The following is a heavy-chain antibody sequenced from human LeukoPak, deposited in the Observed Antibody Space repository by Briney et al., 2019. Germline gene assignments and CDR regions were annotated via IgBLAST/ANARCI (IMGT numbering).Heavy chain of an antibody. V-gene: IGHV1-69*05. CDR3: AIYYYDSSGYYYGEYFQH. CDR2: IIPIFGTA. J-gene: IGHJ1*01. CDR1: GGTFSSHA. Sequence: SVKVSCKASGGTFSSHAISWVRQAPGQGLEWMGRIIPIFGTANYAQKFQGRVTITTDESTSTAYMELSSLRSEDTAVYYCAIYYYDSSGYYYGEYFQHWGQGTLVTVSS. D-gene: IGHD3-22*01.